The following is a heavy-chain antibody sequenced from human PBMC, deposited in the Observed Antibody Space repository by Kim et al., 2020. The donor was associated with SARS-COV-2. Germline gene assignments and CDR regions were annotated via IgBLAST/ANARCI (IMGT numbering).Heavy chain of an antibody. CDR3: ARDPPSSGWYSELPRPFDY. J-gene: IGHJ4*02. CDR1: GGTFSSYA. V-gene: IGHV1-69*04. CDR2: IIPILGIA. D-gene: IGHD6-19*01. Sequence: SVKVSCKASGGTFSSYAISWVPQAPGQGLEWMGRIIPILGIANYAQKFQGRVTITADKSTSTAYMELSSLRSEDTAVYYCARDPPSSGWYSELPRPFDYWGQGTLVTVSS.